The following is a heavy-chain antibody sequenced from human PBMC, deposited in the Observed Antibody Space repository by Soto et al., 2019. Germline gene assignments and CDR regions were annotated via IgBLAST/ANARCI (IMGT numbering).Heavy chain of an antibody. CDR2: ISSSSSTK. D-gene: IGHD1-20*01. Sequence: GGSLRLSCAASGFTFRSYSMNWVRQAPGKGLEWVSYISSSSSTKYYADSVKGRFTISRDNAKNSLYLQMNSLRAEDTAVYYCARDLITLGGSNYMDVWGKGTTVTVSS. CDR3: ARDLITLGGSNYMDV. CDR1: GFTFRSYS. J-gene: IGHJ6*03. V-gene: IGHV3-48*01.